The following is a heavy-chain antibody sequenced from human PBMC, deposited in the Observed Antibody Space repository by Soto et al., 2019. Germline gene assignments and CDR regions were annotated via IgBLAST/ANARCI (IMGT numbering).Heavy chain of an antibody. D-gene: IGHD3-10*01. V-gene: IGHV1-3*01. Sequence: ASVKVSCKASGYTFTSYAMHWVRQAPGQRLEWMGWIDAGNGNTKYSQKFQGRVTITRDTSASTAYMELSSLRSEDTAVYYCARDQVLWFGESYGMDVWGQGTTVTVSS. CDR2: IDAGNGNT. CDR3: ARDQVLWFGESYGMDV. CDR1: GYTFTSYA. J-gene: IGHJ6*02.